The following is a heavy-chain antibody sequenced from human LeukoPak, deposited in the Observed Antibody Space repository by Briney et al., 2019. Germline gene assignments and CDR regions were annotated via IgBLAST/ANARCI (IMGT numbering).Heavy chain of an antibody. D-gene: IGHD5-24*01. CDR1: GLDVSSTY. V-gene: IGHV3-53*01. J-gene: IGHJ4*02. Sequence: GGSLRLSCASSGLDVSSTYMSWIRQAPGKGLEWVSTASVGGDTYYAASVKGRFTLSKDSSRNTMFLQMHGLRPADTAVYYCARDQLDHWGQGTLVAVSP. CDR2: ASVGGDT. CDR3: ARDQLDH.